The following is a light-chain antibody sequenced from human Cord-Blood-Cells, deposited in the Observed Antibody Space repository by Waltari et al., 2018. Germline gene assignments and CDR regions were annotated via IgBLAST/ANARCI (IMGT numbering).Light chain of an antibody. CDR1: SSDRGGYNY. V-gene: IGLV2-8*01. J-gene: IGLJ2*01. CDR2: EVS. CDR3: SSYAGSNNFVV. Sequence: QSSLTPPPSASWSPGPAVPISCTGTSSDRGGYNYFPWYQQPPGKAPKLMIYEVSKRPSGVPARFSGSKSGSTASLTVSGLQAEDEADYYCSSYAGSNNFVVFGGGTKLTVL.